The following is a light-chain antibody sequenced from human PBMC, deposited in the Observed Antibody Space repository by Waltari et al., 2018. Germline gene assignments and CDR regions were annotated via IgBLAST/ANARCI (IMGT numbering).Light chain of an antibody. CDR3: QTGGHGTWV. V-gene: IGLV4-69*01. CDR1: SGHSSNV. Sequence: QLVLTQSPSASASLGASVKRTCTLSSGHSSNVIAWLKQQPEKGPRYLMKVNSDGSHSKGDKIPDRFSGYSSGTEHYLTIASLQSEDEADYYCQTGGHGTWVFGGGTKLTVL. CDR2: VNSDGSH. J-gene: IGLJ3*02.